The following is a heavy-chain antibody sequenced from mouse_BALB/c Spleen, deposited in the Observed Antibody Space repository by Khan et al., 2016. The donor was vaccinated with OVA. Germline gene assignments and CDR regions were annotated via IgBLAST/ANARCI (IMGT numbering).Heavy chain of an antibody. CDR3: AREPPIHYYVHRTLDY. Sequence: QVQLKESGPGLVAPSQSLSITCTVSGFSLTNYGVHWVRQPPGKGLEWLGVIWAGGSTNYNSSLMSRLSITKDNSKSHVFLKMNSLQTDDTAMYYCAREPPIHYYVHRTLDYWGQGISVTVSS. J-gene: IGHJ4*01. CDR2: IWAGGST. D-gene: IGHD1-2*01. V-gene: IGHV2-9*02. CDR1: GFSLTNYG.